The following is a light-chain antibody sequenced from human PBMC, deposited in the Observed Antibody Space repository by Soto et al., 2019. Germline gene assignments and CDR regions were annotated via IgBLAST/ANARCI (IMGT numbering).Light chain of an antibody. J-gene: IGLJ1*01. Sequence: QSALTQPASVSGSPGQSITISCTGTGSDGGRYNYVSWYQQYPGKAPKLTIYDVSNRPLGVSNRFAGSKSGNTASLTISGLHAEDEADYYCCSSTSSSPYVFGTGTKVTVL. CDR3: CSSTSSSPYV. V-gene: IGLV2-14*01. CDR2: DVS. CDR1: GSDGGRYNY.